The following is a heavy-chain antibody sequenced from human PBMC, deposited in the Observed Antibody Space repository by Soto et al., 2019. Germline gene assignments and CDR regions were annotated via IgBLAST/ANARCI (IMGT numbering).Heavy chain of an antibody. V-gene: IGHV4-34*01. J-gene: IGHJ6*03. D-gene: IGHD2-8*02. CDR1: GGSLSGYY. CDR2: MNHSGTT. CDR3: ASYHYRGLCTGSRHYMDV. Sequence: QVHLEQWGAGLLNPSETLSLTCAVYGGSLSGYYWSWVRQSPGKGLEWLGEMNHSGTTNYNPSLMTRVTLSADPSKDHVSLRLSAVTAAYSSVYYCASYHYRGLCTGSRHYMDVWGRGTTVTVSS.